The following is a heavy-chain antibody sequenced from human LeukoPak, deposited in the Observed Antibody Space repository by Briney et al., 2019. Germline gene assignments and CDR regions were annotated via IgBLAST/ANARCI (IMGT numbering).Heavy chain of an antibody. CDR1: GFTFSSYS. V-gene: IGHV3-48*04. D-gene: IGHD5-12*01. J-gene: IGHJ4*02. CDR3: ATFGLVAALDL. CDR2: ISSSSSTI. Sequence: TGGSLRLSCAASGFTFSSYSMNWVRQAPGKGLEWVSYISSSSSTIYYADSVKGRFTISRDNVKNSLYLQMNSLRAEDTAVYYCATFGLVAALDLWGQGTLVTVSS.